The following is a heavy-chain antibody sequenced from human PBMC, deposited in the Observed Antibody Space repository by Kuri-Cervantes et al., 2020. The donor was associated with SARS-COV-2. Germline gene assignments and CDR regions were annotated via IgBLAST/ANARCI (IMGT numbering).Heavy chain of an antibody. CDR2: IRSKAYGGTT. D-gene: IGHD5-18*01. CDR1: GFTVSSNY. V-gene: IGHV3-49*03. CDR3: TRDRKLWSPGPLLFDY. Sequence: GGSLRLSCAASGFTVSSNYMSWFRQAPGKGLEWVGFIRSKAYGGTTEYAASVKGRFTISRDDSKSIAYLQMNSLKTEDTAVYYCTRDRKLWSPGPLLFDYWGQGTLVTVSS. J-gene: IGHJ4*02.